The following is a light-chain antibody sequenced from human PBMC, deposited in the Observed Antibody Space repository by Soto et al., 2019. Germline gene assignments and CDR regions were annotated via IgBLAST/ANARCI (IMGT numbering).Light chain of an antibody. J-gene: IGKJ1*01. CDR1: QSVSSN. Sequence: EIVMPQSPATMSVSPGVRATLYCRASQSVSSNLAWYQQKPGQAPRLLIYGASTKATGIPARFSGSGSGTEFTLTISSLQSEDFAVYYCQQYNNWPPVTFGQGTKV. CDR2: GAS. V-gene: IGKV3-15*01. CDR3: QQYNNWPPVT.